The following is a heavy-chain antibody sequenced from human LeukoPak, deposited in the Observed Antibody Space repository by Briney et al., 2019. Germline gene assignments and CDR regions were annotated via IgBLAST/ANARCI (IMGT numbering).Heavy chain of an antibody. CDR3: ARDGQYRAYYYGSGSL. CDR1: GGSISSYY. D-gene: IGHD3-10*01. Sequence: SETLSLTCTVSGGSISSYYWSWIRQPPGKGLEWIGYIYYSGSTYYNPSLKSRVTISVDTSKNQFSLKLSSVTAADTAVYYCARDGQYRAYYYGSGSLWGQGTLVTVSS. V-gene: IGHV4-59*12. CDR2: IYYSGST. J-gene: IGHJ4*02.